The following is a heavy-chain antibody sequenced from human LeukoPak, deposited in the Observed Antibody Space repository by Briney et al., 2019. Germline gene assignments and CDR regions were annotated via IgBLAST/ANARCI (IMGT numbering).Heavy chain of an antibody. D-gene: IGHD3-10*01. CDR2: ISSGSSYI. CDR3: ARDFGSGSSSYYHYGMDV. Sequence: LEWVSSISSGSSYIYYADSVKGRFTISRDNAKNSLYLQMNSLRAEDTAVYYCARDFGSGSSSYYHYGMDVWGQGTTVTVSS. J-gene: IGHJ6*02. V-gene: IGHV3-21*01.